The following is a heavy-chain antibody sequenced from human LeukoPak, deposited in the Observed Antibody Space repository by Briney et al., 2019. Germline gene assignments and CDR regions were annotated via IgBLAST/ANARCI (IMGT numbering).Heavy chain of an antibody. V-gene: IGHV3-21*01. CDR3: AKVQASSVDRADY. CDR1: GFTFSSYS. D-gene: IGHD6-25*01. Sequence: GGSLRLSCAASGFTFSSYSMNWVRQAPGKGLEWVSSISSSSSYIYYADSVKGRFTISRDNAKNSLYLQMNSLRAEDTAVYYCAKVQASSVDRADYWGQGTLVTVSS. CDR2: ISSSSSYI. J-gene: IGHJ4*02.